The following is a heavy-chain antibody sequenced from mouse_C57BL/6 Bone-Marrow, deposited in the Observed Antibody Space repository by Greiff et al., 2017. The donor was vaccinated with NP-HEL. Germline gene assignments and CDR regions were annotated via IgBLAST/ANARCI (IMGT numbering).Heavy chain of an antibody. J-gene: IGHJ1*03. V-gene: IGHV2-3*01. CDR2: IWGDGST. CDR3: AKLNLYYGSSHWYFDV. Sequence: VQVVESGPGLVAPSQSLSLTCTVSGFSLTSYGVSWVRQPPGQGLEWLGVIWGDGSTNYHSALISRLSISTDNSKTQVFLKLNRLQTDDTATYYGAKLNLYYGSSHWYFDVWGTGTTVTVSS. CDR1: GFSLTSYG. D-gene: IGHD1-1*01.